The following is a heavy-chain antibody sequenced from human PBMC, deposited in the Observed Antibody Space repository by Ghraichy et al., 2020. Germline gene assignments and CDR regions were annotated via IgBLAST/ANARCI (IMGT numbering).Heavy chain of an antibody. Sequence: GESLNISCAASGFTFSSYAMHWVRQAPGKGLEWVAVISYDGSNKYYADSVKGRFTISRDNSKNTLYLQMNSLRAEDTAVYYCARDRSQVVPAAMRWGGGRYGMDVWGQGTTVTVSS. D-gene: IGHD2-2*01. CDR3: ARDRSQVVPAAMRWGGGRYGMDV. V-gene: IGHV3-30-3*01. CDR1: GFTFSSYA. J-gene: IGHJ6*02. CDR2: ISYDGSNK.